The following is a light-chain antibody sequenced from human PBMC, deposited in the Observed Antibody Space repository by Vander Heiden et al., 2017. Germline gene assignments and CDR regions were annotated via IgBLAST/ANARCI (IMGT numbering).Light chain of an antibody. J-gene: IGKJ5*01. CDR1: QGITSC. CDR2: GTS. V-gene: IGKV1-12*01. CDR3: QQSNSVPPT. Sequence: DIQVTQSPSSVSASVGDRVTITCRASQGITSCLAWYQLKPGKAPKLLIYGTSSLQRGVPSRFSGSGSGTDFTLTISSLQPEDSATYFCQQSNSVPPTFGEGTRVEIK.